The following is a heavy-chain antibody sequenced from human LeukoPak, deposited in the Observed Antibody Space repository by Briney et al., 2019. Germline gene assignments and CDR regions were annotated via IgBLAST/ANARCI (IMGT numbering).Heavy chain of an antibody. CDR1: GGTFSSYA. V-gene: IGHV1-69*06. CDR3: AREGYYDILTGYQYYFDY. D-gene: IGHD3-9*01. Sequence: GASVKVCCKAYGGTFSSYAVSWVQQAPGQGLDWMGGIIPIFGTANYAQKFQGRVTITADKSTSTAYMELSSLRSEDTAVYYCAREGYYDILTGYQYYFDYWGQGTLVTVSS. J-gene: IGHJ4*02. CDR2: IIPIFGTA.